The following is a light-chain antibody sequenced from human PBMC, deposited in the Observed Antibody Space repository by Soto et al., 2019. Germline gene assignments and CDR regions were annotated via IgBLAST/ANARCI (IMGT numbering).Light chain of an antibody. V-gene: IGKV3-11*01. J-gene: IGKJ1*01. CDR1: QSVSSY. CDR3: QQRSSWPWT. CDR2: DAS. Sequence: EIVLTQSPATLSLSPGERATLSCRASQSVSSYLAWYQQKPGQAPRLLIYDASNRATGIPARFSGSGSETDFTLTISSLEPEDLAVYYCQQRSSWPWTFGQGTKVEIK.